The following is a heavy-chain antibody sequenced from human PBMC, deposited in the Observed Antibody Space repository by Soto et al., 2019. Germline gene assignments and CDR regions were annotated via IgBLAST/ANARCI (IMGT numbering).Heavy chain of an antibody. CDR2: ISAYNGNT. Sequence: QVQLVQSGAEVKKPGASVKVSCKASGYTFTSYGISWVRQAPGQGLEWMGWISAYNGNTNYAQKLQGRVTMTTDTATSTAYMELTSLTYDATAVSYCASDPAGHFIDYWCQGPLVTVSS. D-gene: IGHD6-13*01. CDR3: ASDPAGHFIDY. CDR1: GYTFTSYG. V-gene: IGHV1-18*01. J-gene: IGHJ4*02.